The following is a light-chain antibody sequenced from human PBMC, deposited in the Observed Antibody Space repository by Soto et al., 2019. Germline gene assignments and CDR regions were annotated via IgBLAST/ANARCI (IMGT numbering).Light chain of an antibody. V-gene: IGLV1-44*01. J-gene: IGLJ2*01. Sequence: QSVLTQPPSASGTPGQRVTISCSGSSSNIGTNTVNWYQQLPGTAPKLLIFSTNQRPSGVPDRFSGSKSGTSASLAISGLQSEDEAEYYCAAWDYSLNGVVFGGGTKLTVL. CDR3: AAWDYSLNGVV. CDR2: STN. CDR1: SSNIGTNT.